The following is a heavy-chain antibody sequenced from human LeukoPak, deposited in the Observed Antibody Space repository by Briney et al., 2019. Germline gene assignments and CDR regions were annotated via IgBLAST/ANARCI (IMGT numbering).Heavy chain of an antibody. J-gene: IGHJ4*02. CDR2: VFSDGAT. Sequence: SETLSLTCTVSGTSINSYYFIWIRQPAGKGLEWVGRVFSDGATDYNPSLQSRVTMSLDTSKNQVSLKLSSVAAADTAVYYCARTFCSGGNCFHFDYWGQGTLVTVSS. V-gene: IGHV4-4*07. CDR1: GTSINSYY. D-gene: IGHD2-15*01. CDR3: ARTFCSGGNCFHFDY.